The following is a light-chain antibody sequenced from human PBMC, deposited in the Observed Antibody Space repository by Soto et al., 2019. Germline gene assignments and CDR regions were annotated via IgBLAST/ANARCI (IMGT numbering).Light chain of an antibody. CDR2: GAS. CDR1: QSVTTN. V-gene: IGKV3-15*01. J-gene: IGKJ1*01. Sequence: EIVMTQSPATLSVSPGDRATLSCRASQSVTTNLAWYHQRPGQAPRLLIYGASTRASGIPARFSGSGSGTEFTLTISNLQTEDFAVYYCQQYNKWPRTFGQGTKVDIK. CDR3: QQYNKWPRT.